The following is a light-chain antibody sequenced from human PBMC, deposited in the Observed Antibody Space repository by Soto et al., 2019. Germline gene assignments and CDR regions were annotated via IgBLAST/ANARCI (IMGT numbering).Light chain of an antibody. J-gene: IGKJ1*01. CDR3: QQYGSSPKRT. CDR2: GAS. CDR1: QTVSRS. V-gene: IGKV3-20*01. Sequence: EVVLTQSPATLSVSPGERATLSCRASQTVSRSLAWYQQKPGQAPRLLIYGASSRATGIPDRFSGSGSGTDFTLTISRLEPEDFAVYYCQQYGSSPKRTFGQGTKVEIK.